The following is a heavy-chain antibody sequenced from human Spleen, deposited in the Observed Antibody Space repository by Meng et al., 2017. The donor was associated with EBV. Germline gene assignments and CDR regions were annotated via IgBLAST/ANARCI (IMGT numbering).Heavy chain of an antibody. CDR1: GDSVSRGSHS. D-gene: IGHD4-11*01. V-gene: IGHV4-61*01. CDR3: ARLYRNYEVNWFDP. J-gene: IGHJ5*02. Sequence: QLQERGPGLVKPSETLSLTCTVSGDSVSRGSHSWSWIRQPPGKGLEWIGYIYYGGITNYNPSLKSRVTISLDTSKDQFSLRLTSVTAADTAVYYCARLYRNYEVNWFDPWGQGTLVTVSS. CDR2: IYYGGIT.